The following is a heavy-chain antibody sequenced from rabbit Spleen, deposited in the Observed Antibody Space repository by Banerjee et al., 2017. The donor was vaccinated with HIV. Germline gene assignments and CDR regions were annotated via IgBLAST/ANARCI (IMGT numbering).Heavy chain of an antibody. CDR2: IDTGSSGNT. CDR1: GVSFSGDSY. V-gene: IGHV1S40*01. CDR3: AREYSNSDSYDL. D-gene: IGHD6-1*01. Sequence: QSLEESGGDLVKPGASLTLTCTASGVSFSGDSYMCWVRQAPGKGLEWIACIDTGSSGNTYYASWAKGRFTMSKTSSTTVTLQMTSLTAADTATYFCAREYSNSDSYDLWGPGTLVTVS. J-gene: IGHJ6*01.